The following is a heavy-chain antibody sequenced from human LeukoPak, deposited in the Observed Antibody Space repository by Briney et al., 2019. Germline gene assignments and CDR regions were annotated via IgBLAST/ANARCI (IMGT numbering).Heavy chain of an antibody. CDR2: MNHSHSA. Sequence: PSETLSLTCAVYGGTFSGYYWSWIRQPPGKGLEWIGEMNHSHSANYNPSLKSRVTISVDTSKNQFSLKLSSVTAADTAVYYCARVPSGVVVPATRGDYFDYWGQGSPVILSS. J-gene: IGHJ4*02. V-gene: IGHV4-34*01. CDR1: GGTFSGYY. CDR3: ARVPSGVVVPATRGDYFDY. D-gene: IGHD2-2*01.